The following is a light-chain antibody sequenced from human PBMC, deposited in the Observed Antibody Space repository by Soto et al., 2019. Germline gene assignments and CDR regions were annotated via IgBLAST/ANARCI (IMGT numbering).Light chain of an antibody. Sequence: AIQLTQSPSSLSASVGDRVTITCRASQGISSALAWYQQKPGKAPKLLIYDASSLESGVPSRFSGSRSWTDFTLTISNLQPEDFATNSSHQFNSYPQITFGQGTRLEIK. J-gene: IGKJ5*01. CDR1: QGISSA. CDR2: DAS. CDR3: HQFNSYPQIT. V-gene: IGKV1-13*02.